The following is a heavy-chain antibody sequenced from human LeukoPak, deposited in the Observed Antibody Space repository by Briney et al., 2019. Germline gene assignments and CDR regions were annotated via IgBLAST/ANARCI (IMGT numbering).Heavy chain of an antibody. Sequence: SVKVSCKASGGTLSSYAISWVRQAPGQGLEWMGRIIPIFGTANYAQKFQGRVTITTDESTSTAYMELSSLRSEDTAVYYCARHGASSGFIFDYWGQGTLVTVSS. V-gene: IGHV1-69*05. CDR3: ARHGASSGFIFDY. CDR2: IIPIFGTA. J-gene: IGHJ4*02. D-gene: IGHD3-22*01. CDR1: GGTLSSYA.